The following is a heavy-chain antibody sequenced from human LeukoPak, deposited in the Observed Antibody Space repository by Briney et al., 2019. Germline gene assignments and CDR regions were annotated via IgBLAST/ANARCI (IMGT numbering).Heavy chain of an antibody. Sequence: SETLSLTCAVYGGSFSGYYWSWIRQSPGKGLEWIGEINHSGSTNYNPSLKSRVTISVDKSKNQFSLKLSSVTAADTAVYYCARLCGGDCPFDYWGQGTPVTVSS. D-gene: IGHD2-21*02. J-gene: IGHJ4*02. CDR1: GGSFSGYY. V-gene: IGHV4-34*01. CDR2: INHSGST. CDR3: ARLCGGDCPFDY.